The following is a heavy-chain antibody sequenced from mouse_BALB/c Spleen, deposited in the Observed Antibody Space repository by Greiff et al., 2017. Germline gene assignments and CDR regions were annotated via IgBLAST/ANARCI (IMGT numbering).Heavy chain of an antibody. D-gene: IGHD2-3*01. CDR2: ISSGGSYT. CDR1: GFTFSSYG. J-gene: IGHJ4*01. V-gene: IGHV5-6*02. Sequence: EVNLVESGGDLVKPGGSLKLSCAASGFTFSSYGMSWVRQTPDKRLEWVATISSGGSYTYYPDSVKGRFTISRDNAKNTLYLQMSSLKSEDTAMYYCARRGWSLSGAMDYGGQGTSVTVSS. CDR3: ARRGWSLSGAMDY.